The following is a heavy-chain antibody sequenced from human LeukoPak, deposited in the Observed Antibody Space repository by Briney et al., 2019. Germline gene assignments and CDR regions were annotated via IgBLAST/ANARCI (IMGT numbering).Heavy chain of an antibody. Sequence: PGGSLRLSCTASGLLFGDYGMTWVRQAPGKGLEWVGFVRSKPYGGTADYAESVKGRFTISRDDSRTIAYLDMNGLKTEDSAVYHCTVQVIPSDKWFDPWGLGTSVSVSS. CDR1: GLLFGDYG. CDR2: VRSKPYGGTA. D-gene: IGHD2-21*01. V-gene: IGHV3-49*04. CDR3: TVQVIPSDKWFDP. J-gene: IGHJ5*02.